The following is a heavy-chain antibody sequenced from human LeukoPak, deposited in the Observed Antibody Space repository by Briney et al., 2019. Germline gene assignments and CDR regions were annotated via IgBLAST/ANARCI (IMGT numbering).Heavy chain of an antibody. V-gene: IGHV3-30-3*01. CDR3: ARDRWELLFDY. CDR1: GFTFSSYA. J-gene: IGHJ4*02. D-gene: IGHD1-26*01. CDR2: ISYDGSNK. Sequence: GGSQRLSCAASGFTFSSYAMHWVRQAPGKGLEWVAVISYDGSNKYYADSVKGRFTISRDNSKNTLYLQMNSLRAEDTAVYYCARDRWELLFDYWGQGTLVTVSS.